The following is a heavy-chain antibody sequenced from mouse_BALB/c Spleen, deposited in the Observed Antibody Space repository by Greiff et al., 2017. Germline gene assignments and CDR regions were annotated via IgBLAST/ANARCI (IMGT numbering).Heavy chain of an antibody. CDR1: GFTFSSFG. D-gene: IGHD1-1*01. CDR3: ARDYGSSYVGWYFDV. CDR2: ISSGSSTI. J-gene: IGHJ1*01. Sequence: EVMLVESGGGLVQPGGSRKLSCAASGFTFSSFGMHWVRQAPEKGLEWVAYISSGSSTIYYADTVKGRFTISRDNPKNTLFLQMTSLRSEDTAMYYCARDYGSSYVGWYFDVWGAGTTVTVSS. V-gene: IGHV5-17*02.